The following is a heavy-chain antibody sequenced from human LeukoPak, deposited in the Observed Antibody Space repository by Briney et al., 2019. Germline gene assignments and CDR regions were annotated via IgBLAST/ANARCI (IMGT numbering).Heavy chain of an antibody. CDR1: GFTFDDYA. J-gene: IGHJ3*02. D-gene: IGHD5-24*01. V-gene: IGHV3-43*02. Sequence: GGSLRLSCAASGFTFDDYAMHWVRQAPGKGLEWVSLISGDGGSTYYADSVKGRFTISRDNAKNSVYLQMNSLRAEDTAVYYCARNLRLHTPRALDIWGQGTMVTVSS. CDR2: ISGDGGST. CDR3: ARNLRLHTPRALDI.